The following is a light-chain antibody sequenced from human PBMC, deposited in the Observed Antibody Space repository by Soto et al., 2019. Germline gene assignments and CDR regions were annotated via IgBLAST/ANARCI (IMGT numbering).Light chain of an antibody. J-gene: IGKJ1*01. CDR1: QSVSSSY. Sequence: EIVLTQSPGTLSLSPRERATLSCRASQSVSSSYLAWYQQKPGQAPRLLIYGASSRATGIPDRFSGSGSGTDFTLTISRLEPEDFAVYYCQQYGSSPPKTFGQGTKV. CDR2: GAS. CDR3: QQYGSSPPKT. V-gene: IGKV3-20*01.